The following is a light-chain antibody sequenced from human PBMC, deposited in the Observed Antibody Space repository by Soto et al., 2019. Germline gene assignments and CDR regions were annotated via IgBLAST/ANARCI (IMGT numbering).Light chain of an antibody. CDR3: SSLAGSNNFELL. CDR2: DVT. J-gene: IGLJ2*01. V-gene: IGLV2-8*01. CDR1: SSDVGGYNY. Sequence: QSALTQPPSASGSPGQSVTISCTGTSSDVGGYNYVSWYQQYPGKAPKLMIYDVTARPSGVPDRFSGSKSGNTASLTVSGLQAEDEADYYCSSLAGSNNFELLFGGGTKVTVL.